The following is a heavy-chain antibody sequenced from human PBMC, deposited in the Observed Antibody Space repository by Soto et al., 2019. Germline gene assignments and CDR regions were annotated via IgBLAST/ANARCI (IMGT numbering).Heavy chain of an antibody. V-gene: IGHV4-4*02. CDR2: IYDTGSG. CDR1: GGSIRSSSW. J-gene: IGHJ4*02. CDR3: ARDPGYCSGGSCPLFDY. Sequence: QVQLQESGPGLVKPSGTLSLTCEVSGGSIRSSSWWNWVRQPPGKGLEWIGQIYDTGSGNHNPSLKSRVTMSIDQSQNQFSLRLTSVTAADTAVYYCARDPGYCSGGSCPLFDYWGQGTLVTVSS. D-gene: IGHD2-15*01.